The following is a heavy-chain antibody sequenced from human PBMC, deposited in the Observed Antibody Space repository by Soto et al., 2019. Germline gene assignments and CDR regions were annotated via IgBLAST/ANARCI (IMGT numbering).Heavy chain of an antibody. CDR2: ISGSGGST. CDR1: GFTFSSYA. J-gene: IGHJ2*01. CDR3: AKAPLYYHSSGYYSVWYLEL. V-gene: IGHV3-23*01. Sequence: GGSLRLSCAASGFTFSSYAMSWVRQAPGKGLEWVSAISGSGGSTYYADSVKGRFTISRDNSKNTLYLQMNSLRAEDTAVYYCAKAPLYYHSSGYYSVWYLELWGRGTLVTVYS. D-gene: IGHD3-22*01.